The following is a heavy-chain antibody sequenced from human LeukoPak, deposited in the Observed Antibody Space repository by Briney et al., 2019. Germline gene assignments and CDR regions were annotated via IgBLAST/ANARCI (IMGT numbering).Heavy chain of an antibody. V-gene: IGHV1-3*01. CDR1: RYTFTSYS. Sequence: ASVKVSCKASRYTFTSYSMHWVRQAPGQRLEWMGWINAGNGDTKYAQKFQGRVAFTRDTSASTAYMEVSSLRPEDTAVYYCARNYCSGGSCSDTAYYYYGLDVWGQGTTVTVSS. CDR2: INAGNGDT. CDR3: ARNYCSGGSCSDTAYYYYGLDV. D-gene: IGHD2-15*01. J-gene: IGHJ6*02.